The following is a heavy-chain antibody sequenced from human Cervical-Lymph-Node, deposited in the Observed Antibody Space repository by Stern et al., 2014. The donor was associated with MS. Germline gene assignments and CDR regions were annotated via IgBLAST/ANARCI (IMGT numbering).Heavy chain of an antibody. CDR2: IRAYHGNT. Sequence: QMQLVQSGAEVKKPGASVTVSCKASGYTFTSYGIRWVRQAPGQGLEWMGWIRAYHGNTNYAQKINGRVPMTTDTSTSTRYMALRSLRSDDTAVYYCARTYRPNWFDPWGQGTLVTVSS. J-gene: IGHJ5*02. CDR3: ARTYRPNWFDP. D-gene: IGHD3-16*01. V-gene: IGHV1-18*04. CDR1: GYTFTSYG.